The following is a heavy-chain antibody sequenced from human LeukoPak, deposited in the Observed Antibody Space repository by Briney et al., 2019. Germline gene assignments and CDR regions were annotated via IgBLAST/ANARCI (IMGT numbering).Heavy chain of an antibody. CDR2: IEQDGSDK. D-gene: IGHD6-19*01. CDR1: GFTFGDYA. Sequence: GGSLRLSCAVSGFTFGDYAMSWVRQAPGKGLEWMANIEQDGSDKYYVDSVKGRFTVSRDNAKNSLYLQMSSLRAEDTAIYYCARSMGWRDTFDIWGQGTMVTVSS. V-gene: IGHV3-7*01. J-gene: IGHJ3*02. CDR3: ARSMGWRDTFDI.